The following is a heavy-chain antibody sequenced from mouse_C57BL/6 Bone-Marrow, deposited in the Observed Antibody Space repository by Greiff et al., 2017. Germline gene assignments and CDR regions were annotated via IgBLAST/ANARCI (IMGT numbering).Heavy chain of an antibody. CDR2: IWWDDDT. CDR1: GFSLSTFGMG. Sequence: QVTLKVSGPGLLQPSQSLSLSCSFSGFSLSTFGMGVGWIRQPSGKGLEWLAHIWWDDDTYYNPALKSRLTITKDTSNNQVFLKIANVDTADSATYYCARGITRNFFDYWGQGTTLSVSS. J-gene: IGHJ2*01. CDR3: ARGITRNFFDY. V-gene: IGHV8-8*01. D-gene: IGHD1-1*01.